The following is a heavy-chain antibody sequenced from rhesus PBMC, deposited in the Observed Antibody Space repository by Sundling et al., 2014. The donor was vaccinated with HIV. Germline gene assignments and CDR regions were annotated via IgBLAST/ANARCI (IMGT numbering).Heavy chain of an antibody. Sequence: EVQLVESGGGLAKPGGSLRLSCAASGFTFSSYAMHWVRQAPGKGLEWVSAISSGGNTYYADSVKGRFTISRDNSKNTLSLQMNSLRPEDTAVYYCATSSGFGLAVYGLDSWGQGVVVTVSS. CDR2: ISSGGNT. D-gene: IGHD3-3*01. CDR3: ATSSGFGLAVYGLDS. CDR1: GFTFSSYA. V-gene: IGHV3-103*01. J-gene: IGHJ6*01.